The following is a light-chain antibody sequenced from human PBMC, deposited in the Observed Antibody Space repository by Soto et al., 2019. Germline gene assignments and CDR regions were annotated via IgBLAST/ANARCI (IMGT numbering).Light chain of an antibody. V-gene: IGKV3-15*01. CDR1: QSISSN. CDR2: RTS. J-gene: IGKJ1*01. Sequence: EIVMTQSPATLSVSPGERATLSCRASQSISSNLAWYQQKPGQAPRLLMFRTSSRATGFPARFSGSGSGTEFTLTISRLEPEDFAMYYCHLYGYLPGTFGPGTKVDIK. CDR3: HLYGYLPGT.